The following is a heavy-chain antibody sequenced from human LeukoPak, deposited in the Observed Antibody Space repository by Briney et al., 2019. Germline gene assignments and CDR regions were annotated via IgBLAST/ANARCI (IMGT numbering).Heavy chain of an antibody. D-gene: IGHD2-15*01. J-gene: IGHJ6*03. Sequence: SVKVSCKASGDTFRSYAINWVRQAPGQGLEWMGGIIPICGTPNYAQKFQGRVTITADESTSTAYMELSSLRSEDTAVYFCARAGGYCSGGSCYTYMDVWGKGSTVTSSS. CDR3: ARAGGYCSGGSCYTYMDV. CDR2: IIPICGTP. V-gene: IGHV1-69*13. CDR1: GDTFRSYA.